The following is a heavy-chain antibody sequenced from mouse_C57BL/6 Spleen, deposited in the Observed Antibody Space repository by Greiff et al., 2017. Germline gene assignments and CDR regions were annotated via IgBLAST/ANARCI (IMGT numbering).Heavy chain of an antibody. Sequence: EVQGVESGGGLVKPGGSLKLSCAASGFTFSDYGMHWVRQAPEKGLEWVAYISSGSSTIYYADTVKGRFTISRDNAKNTLFLQMTSLRSEDTAMYYCARGAPYDYFYAMDYWGQGTSVTVSS. V-gene: IGHV5-17*01. J-gene: IGHJ4*01. CDR3: ARGAPYDYFYAMDY. D-gene: IGHD2-4*01. CDR1: GFTFSDYG. CDR2: ISSGSSTI.